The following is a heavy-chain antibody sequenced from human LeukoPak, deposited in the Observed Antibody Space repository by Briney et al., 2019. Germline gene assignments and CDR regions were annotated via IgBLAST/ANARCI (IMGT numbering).Heavy chain of an antibody. CDR1: GFTFSNYA. J-gene: IGHJ4*02. CDR3: VRTSGSLDY. Sequence: PGGSLRLSCVASGFTFSNYAMHWVRQAPGKGLEYVSAISTNGDSTYYANSVKGRFTISRDNSKNTVFLQLGSLRAEDMAVYYCVRTSGSLDYWGQGTLVTVSS. CDR2: ISTNGDST. V-gene: IGHV3-64*01. D-gene: IGHD1-26*01.